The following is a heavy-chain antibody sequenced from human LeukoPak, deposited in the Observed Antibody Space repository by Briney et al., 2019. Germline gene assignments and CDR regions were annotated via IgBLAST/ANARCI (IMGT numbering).Heavy chain of an antibody. D-gene: IGHD5-24*01. V-gene: IGHV5-51*01. CDR2: INPADPDT. J-gene: IGHJ4*02. Sequence: GESLKISCKASGYSFSSYWIAWVRQIPGKGLEWMGIINPADPDTRYSLSIQGQVTISADRSISTAYLQWSSLKASDTAIYYCARGEGGYNYAFWGQGTLVSVSS. CDR1: GYSFSSYW. CDR3: ARGEGGYNYAF.